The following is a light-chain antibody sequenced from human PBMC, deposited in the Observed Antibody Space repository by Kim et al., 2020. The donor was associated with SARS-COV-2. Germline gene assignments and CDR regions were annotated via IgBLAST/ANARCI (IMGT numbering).Light chain of an antibody. CDR2: STN. V-gene: IGLV7-43*01. Sequence: QAVVTQEPSLTVSPGGTVTLTCASSTVAVTSGYYPNWFQQKPGHAPRALIYSTNIKHSWTPARFSGSLLGGKAALTLSGVQPEDEADYYCLLNYGADQLFGGGTQLTVL. CDR1: TVAVTSGYY. J-gene: IGLJ2*01. CDR3: LLNYGADQL.